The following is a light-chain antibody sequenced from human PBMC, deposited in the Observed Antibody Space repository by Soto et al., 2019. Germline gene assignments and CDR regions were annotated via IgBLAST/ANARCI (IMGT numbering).Light chain of an antibody. CDR1: QSVSRNY. CDR3: QQYANSPLA. J-gene: IGKJ4*01. Sequence: EIVLTQSTGTLSLSPGERATLSCRASQSVSRNYLAWYQQKPGQAPRLLIYDASSRATGIPDRFSGSGSGTDFTLTISRLEPEDFAVYYCQQYANSPLAFGGGTKVEIK. CDR2: DAS. V-gene: IGKV3-20*01.